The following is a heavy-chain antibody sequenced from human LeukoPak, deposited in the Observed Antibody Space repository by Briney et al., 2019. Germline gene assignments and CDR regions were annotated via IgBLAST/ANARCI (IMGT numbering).Heavy chain of an antibody. CDR3: ARNVNTMVRVPRNRYFDL. V-gene: IGHV4-34*01. D-gene: IGHD3-10*01. CDR2: INHSGST. CDR1: VGSFSVYY. J-gene: IGHJ2*01. Sequence: PSETLTLTCAVYVGSFSVYYWIWIRQPPGKALEWIGEINHSGSTNYNPPLKSRVTISIHTSKNQFSLKLSSVTPAHTRVYYCARNVNTMVRVPRNRYFDLWGRGTLVTVSS.